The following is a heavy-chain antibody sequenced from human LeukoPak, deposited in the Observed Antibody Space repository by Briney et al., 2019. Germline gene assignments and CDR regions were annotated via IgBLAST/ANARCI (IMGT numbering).Heavy chain of an antibody. D-gene: IGHD3-10*01. CDR2: INHSGST. J-gene: IGHJ4*02. V-gene: IGHV4-34*09. Sequence: PSETLSLTCAVYGGSFSGYYWSWIRQPPGKGLEWIGEINHSGSTNYNPSLKSPVSISVDTSKSHFSLRLSSVTAADTAVYYCARGEYYGSGSYYPGDYWGQGTLVTVSS. CDR1: GGSFSGYY. CDR3: ARGEYYGSGSYYPGDY.